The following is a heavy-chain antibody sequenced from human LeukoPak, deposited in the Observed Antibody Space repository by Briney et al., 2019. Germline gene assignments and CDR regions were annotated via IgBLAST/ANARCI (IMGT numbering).Heavy chain of an antibody. CDR1: GGSISSSSYY. CDR2: IYYSGST. V-gene: IGHV4-39*01. J-gene: IGHJ4*02. CDR3: ARAYYYGSGSPHKGTLNFDY. D-gene: IGHD3-10*01. Sequence: SETLSLTCTVSGGSISSSSYYWGWIRQPPGKGLEWIGSIYYSGSTYYNPSLKSRVTISVDASKNQFSLKLSSVTAADTAVYYCARAYYYGSGSPHKGTLNFDYWGQGTLVTVSS.